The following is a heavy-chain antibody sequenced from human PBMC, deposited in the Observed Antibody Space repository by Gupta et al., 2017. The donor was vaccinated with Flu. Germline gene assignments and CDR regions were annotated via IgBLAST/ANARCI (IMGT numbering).Heavy chain of an antibody. CDR1: GFTSRNYG. CDR2: RWYDGSNE. Sequence: QVQVVQSGGGLVKPGRSLRLSCTASGFTSRNYGMHWVPPAPGKGLEWVAVRWYDGSNEWYSDSVKGRFSISRDNSKNTLYLQMDSLRAEDTATYYCARQSGSYYGGVPYYFDYWGQGSLVTVSS. CDR3: ARQSGSYYGGVPYYFDY. J-gene: IGHJ4*02. V-gene: IGHV3-33*01. D-gene: IGHD1-26*01.